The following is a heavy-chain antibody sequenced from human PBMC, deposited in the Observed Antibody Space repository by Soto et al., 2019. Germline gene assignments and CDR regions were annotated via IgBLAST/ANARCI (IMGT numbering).Heavy chain of an antibody. CDR3: ARGSFDYGPGRMDV. CDR1: GFTFSSYW. J-gene: IGHJ6*04. Sequence: EVQLVESGGGLVQPGGSLRLSCTASGFTFSSYWMHWVRQAPGKGLVWVSRTKSDGSATSYTDSVKGRFTISRDNAKNTLDLQMSNLRAEDTAVYYCARGSFDYGPGRMDVWGKGTTVTVSS. V-gene: IGHV3-74*01. CDR2: TKSDGSAT. D-gene: IGHD3-10*01.